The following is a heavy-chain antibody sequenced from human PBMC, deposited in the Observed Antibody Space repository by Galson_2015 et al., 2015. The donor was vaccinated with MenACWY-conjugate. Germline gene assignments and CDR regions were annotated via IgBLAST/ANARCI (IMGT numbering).Heavy chain of an antibody. D-gene: IGHD4-17*01. J-gene: IGHJ6*01. CDR2: INAGNGNT. CDR1: GYTFTSYA. CDR3: ATSNTRGMTTVRGDGMDV. Sequence: SVKVSCKASGYTFTSYAMHWVRQAPGQRLECMGWINAGNGNTKYSQKFQGRVTITRDTSASTAYMELSSLRSEDTAVYYCATSNTRGMTTVRGDGMDVWGQGTTVTVSS. V-gene: IGHV1-3*01.